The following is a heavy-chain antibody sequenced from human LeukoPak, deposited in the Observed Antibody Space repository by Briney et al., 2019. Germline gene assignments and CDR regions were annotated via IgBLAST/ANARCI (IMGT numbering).Heavy chain of an antibody. V-gene: IGHV3-73*01. CDR3: TRRQGIAAAGTGDAFDI. Sequence: PGGPLRLSCAASGFTFSGSAMHWVRQASGEGLEWVGRIRSKANSYATAYAASVKGRFTISRDDSKNTAYLQMNSLKTEDTAVYYCTRRQGIAAAGTGDAFDIWGQGTMVTVSS. CDR1: GFTFSGSA. J-gene: IGHJ3*02. D-gene: IGHD6-13*01. CDR2: IRSKANSYAT.